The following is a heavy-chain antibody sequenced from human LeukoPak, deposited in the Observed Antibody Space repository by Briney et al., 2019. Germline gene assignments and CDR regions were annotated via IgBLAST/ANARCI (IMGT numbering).Heavy chain of an antibody. V-gene: IGHV3-9*01. CDR1: GFTFSSRDW. D-gene: IGHD4-17*01. J-gene: IGHJ4*02. CDR3: AKDFDYGDYTGYFDY. Sequence: PGGSLRLSCVASGFTFSSRDWMTWVRQAPGKGLEWVSGISWNSGSIGYADSVKGRFTISRDNAKNSLYLQMNSLRAEDTALYYCAKDFDYGDYTGYFDYWGQGTLVTVSS. CDR2: ISWNSGSI.